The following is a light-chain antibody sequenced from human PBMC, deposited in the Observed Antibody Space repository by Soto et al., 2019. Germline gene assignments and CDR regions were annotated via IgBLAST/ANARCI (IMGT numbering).Light chain of an antibody. CDR1: SSNIGSNT. J-gene: IGLJ2*01. Sequence: GNSSNIGSNTVNWYQQLPGTAPKLVIYSNNQRPSGVPDRFSGSKSGTSASLAISGLQSEDEADYYCVAWDDSLNGYVVFGGVTKVTVL. V-gene: IGLV1-44*01. CDR3: VAWDDSLNGYVV. CDR2: SNN.